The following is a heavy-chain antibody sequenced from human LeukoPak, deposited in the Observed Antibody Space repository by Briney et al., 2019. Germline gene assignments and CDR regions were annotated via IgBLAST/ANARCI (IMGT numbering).Heavy chain of an antibody. CDR3: AQSDPAAGYQTLEYYFDY. Sequence: GASVKVSCTASGYTFSSYAISWVRQAPGQGLEWMGGIIPIFGTANYAQKFQGRVTITADESTSTAYMELSSLRSEDTAVYYCAQSDPAAGYQTLEYYFDYWGQGTLVTVSS. CDR2: IIPIFGTA. D-gene: IGHD6-13*01. J-gene: IGHJ4*02. CDR1: GYTFSSYA. V-gene: IGHV1-69*13.